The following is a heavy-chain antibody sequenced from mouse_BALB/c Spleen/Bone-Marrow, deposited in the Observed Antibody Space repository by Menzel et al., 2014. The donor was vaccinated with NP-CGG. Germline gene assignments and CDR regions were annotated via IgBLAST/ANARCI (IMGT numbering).Heavy chain of an antibody. V-gene: IGHV7-3*02. J-gene: IGHJ2*01. CDR2: IRNKANGYTT. CDR3: ARDIGRLLFDY. D-gene: IGHD1-2*01. Sequence: EVKLQESGGGLVRPGGSLRLSCATSGFTFTDYYMSWVRQPPGKALEWLGFIRNKANGYTTEYSASVKGRFTISRDNSQSILYLQMNTLRAEDSATYYCARDIGRLLFDYWGQGTTLTVSS. CDR1: GFTFTDYY.